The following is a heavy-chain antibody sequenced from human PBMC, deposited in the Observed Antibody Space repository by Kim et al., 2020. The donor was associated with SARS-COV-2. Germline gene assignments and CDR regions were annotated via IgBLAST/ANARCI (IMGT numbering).Heavy chain of an antibody. CDR2: IYPGDSHT. D-gene: IGHD2-21*02. CDR1: GYSFTTNW. Sequence: GESLKISCKASGYSFTTNWIGWVRQMPGKGLEWMGIIYPGDSHTLYSPSFRGQVTISADNSINTAYLQWSSLKASDTAMYYCAKSGGDYKFSYYYAMDAWGQGTSVTVSS. V-gene: IGHV5-51*01. CDR3: AKSGGDYKFSYYYAMDA. J-gene: IGHJ6*02.